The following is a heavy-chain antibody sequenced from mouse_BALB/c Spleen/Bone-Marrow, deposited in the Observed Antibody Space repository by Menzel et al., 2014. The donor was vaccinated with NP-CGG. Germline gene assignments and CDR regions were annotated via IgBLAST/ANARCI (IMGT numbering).Heavy chain of an antibody. CDR3: ANYYYGSSLFAY. D-gene: IGHD1-1*01. CDR1: GFNIKDTY. J-gene: IGHJ3*01. V-gene: IGHV14-3*02. CDR2: IDPANGNT. Sequence: DVQLQESGAELVKPGASVKLSCTASGFNIKDTYMRWVKQRPEQGLEWIGRIDPANGNTKYDPKFQGKATITADTSSNTAYLQLSSLTSEDTAVYYCANYYYGSSLFAYWGQGTLVTVSA.